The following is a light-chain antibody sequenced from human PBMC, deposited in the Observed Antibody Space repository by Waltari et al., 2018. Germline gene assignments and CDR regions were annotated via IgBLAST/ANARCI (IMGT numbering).Light chain of an antibody. Sequence: DIQLTHSPSFLSASVGDRVTITCRATQGISGYLAWYQQKPGKAPKLLIYVASTLQSGVPSRFSGSGSGTEFTLTISSLQPEDFATYYCQQLNSYPLTFGGGTKVEIK. V-gene: IGKV1-9*01. CDR3: QQLNSYPLT. J-gene: IGKJ4*01. CDR1: QGISGY. CDR2: VAS.